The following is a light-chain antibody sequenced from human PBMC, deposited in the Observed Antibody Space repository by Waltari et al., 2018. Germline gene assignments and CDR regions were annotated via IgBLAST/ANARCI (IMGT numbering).Light chain of an antibody. J-gene: IGKJ4*01. V-gene: IGKV1-27*01. CDR2: AAS. Sequence: DIQMTQSPSSLSASVGDRVTNTCRASQGISNYLAWYQQKPGKVPKLLIYAASTLQSGVPSRFSGSGSGTDFTLTFSSLQPEDVATYYCQKYNSAPLTFGGGTKVEIK. CDR3: QKYNSAPLT. CDR1: QGISNY.